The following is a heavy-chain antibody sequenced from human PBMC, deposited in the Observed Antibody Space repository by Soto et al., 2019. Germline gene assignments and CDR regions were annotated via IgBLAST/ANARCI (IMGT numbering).Heavy chain of an antibody. CDR1: GGTFSSYA. CDR3: ASVKCGGDCYYGARAKLYYYYGMDV. J-gene: IGHJ6*02. CDR2: IIPIFGTA. V-gene: IGHV1-69*13. Sequence: GASVKVSCKASGGTFSSYAISWVRQAPGQGLEWMGGIIPIFGTANYAQKFQGRVTITADESTSTAYMELSSLRSEDTAVYYCASVKCGGDCYYGARAKLYYYYGMDVCGQGTTLTVSS. D-gene: IGHD2-21*02.